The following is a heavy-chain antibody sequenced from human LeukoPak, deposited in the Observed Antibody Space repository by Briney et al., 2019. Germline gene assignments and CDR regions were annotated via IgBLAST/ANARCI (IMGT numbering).Heavy chain of an antibody. CDR1: GFTFSSYA. Sequence: PGGSLRLSCAASGFTFSSYAMSWVRQAPGKGLEWVSAISGSGGSTYYADSVKGRFTISRDNAKNSLYLQMNSLRAEDTAVYYCARDLPDYGSRYYFDYWGQGTLVTVSS. CDR3: ARDLPDYGSRYYFDY. J-gene: IGHJ4*02. V-gene: IGHV3-23*01. CDR2: ISGSGGST. D-gene: IGHD3-10*01.